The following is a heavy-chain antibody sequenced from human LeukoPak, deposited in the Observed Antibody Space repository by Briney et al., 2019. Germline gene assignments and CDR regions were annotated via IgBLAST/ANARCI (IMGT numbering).Heavy chain of an antibody. CDR3: ADYGDYGAIDY. V-gene: IGHV3-48*01. CDR1: GFTFSSYS. Sequence: PGGSLRLSCAASGFTFSSYSMNWVRQPPGKGLEWISYISSSGSTMYHADSVKGRFTISRDNAKNSLYLQMNSLRAEDTAVYYCADYGDYGAIDYWGQGALVTVSS. D-gene: IGHD4-17*01. J-gene: IGHJ4*02. CDR2: ISSSGSTM.